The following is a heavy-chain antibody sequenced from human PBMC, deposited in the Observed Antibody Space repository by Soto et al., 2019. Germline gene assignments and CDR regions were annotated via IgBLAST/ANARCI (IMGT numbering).Heavy chain of an antibody. CDR2: IIPISGTA. Sequence: QVQLVQSGSEVKKPWSSVKVSCKASGGTFSSYAISWVRQAPGQGLEWMGGIIPISGTANYAQQFQGIFTINEDEYTSTAYMELSSLRSEDTAVYYCARSQGSSTSLEIYYYYYYGMDVWGQGTTVTVSS. CDR3: ARSQGSSTSLEIYYYYYYGMDV. D-gene: IGHD2-2*01. V-gene: IGHV1-69*01. J-gene: IGHJ6*02. CDR1: GGTFSSYA.